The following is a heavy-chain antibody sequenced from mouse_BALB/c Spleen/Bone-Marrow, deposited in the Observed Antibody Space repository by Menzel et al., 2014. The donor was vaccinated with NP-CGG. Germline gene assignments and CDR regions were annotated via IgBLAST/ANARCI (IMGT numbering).Heavy chain of an antibody. V-gene: IGHV1-7*01. D-gene: IGHD2-1*01. CDR2: INPSTGYT. CDR1: GYTFTNYW. Sequence: QVQLKESGAELAKPGASVKMSCKASGYTFTNYWMHWIKQRPGQGLEWIGYINPSTGYTEYNQKFKDKATLTADKSSSTAYMQLSSLTSEDSAVYCCARKGYGNYHYYAMDYWGQGTSVTVSS. J-gene: IGHJ4*01. CDR3: ARKGYGNYHYYAMDY.